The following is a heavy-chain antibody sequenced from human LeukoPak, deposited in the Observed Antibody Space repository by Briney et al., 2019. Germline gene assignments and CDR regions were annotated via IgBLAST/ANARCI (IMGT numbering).Heavy chain of an antibody. V-gene: IGHV5-51*01. J-gene: IGHJ4*02. D-gene: IGHD3-9*01. CDR2: IYPGYSDT. CDR3: ARLNWWDDIFTGCNY. CDR1: GYSPTSYW. Sequence: GESLKISCKGSGYSPTSYWIGWVRQMPGKGLEWMGIIYPGYSDTRYSPSFQGQVTISADKSISTAYLQWSSLKASDTARYYCARLNWWDDIFTGCNYWGQGTLVTVSS.